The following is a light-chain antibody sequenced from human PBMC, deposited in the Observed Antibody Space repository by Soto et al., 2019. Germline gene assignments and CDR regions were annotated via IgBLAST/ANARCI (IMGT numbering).Light chain of an antibody. V-gene: IGLV1-44*01. J-gene: IGLJ1*01. CDR1: NSNIGSGT. CDR3: ASWDVTLNGLYV. Sequence: QSVLTQPPSASGTPGQRVTISCSGSNSNIGSGTVNWYQQLPGTAPKLLIYNDDQRPSGVLDRFSGSKSGTSASLAISGLQSEDEADYYCASWDVTLNGLYVFGTGTKVTVL. CDR2: NDD.